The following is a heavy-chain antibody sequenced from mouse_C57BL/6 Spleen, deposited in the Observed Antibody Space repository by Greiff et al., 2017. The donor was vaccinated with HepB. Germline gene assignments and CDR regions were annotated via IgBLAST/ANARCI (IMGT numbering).Heavy chain of an antibody. V-gene: IGHV1-80*01. J-gene: IGHJ1*03. CDR2: IYPGDGDT. CDR3: SRRYYGSSYPWWYFDV. D-gene: IGHD1-1*01. CDR1: GYAFRSYW. Sequence: VKLMESGAELVKPGASVKISCKASGYAFRSYWMNWVKQRPGKGLEWIGQIYPGDGDTNYNGKFKGKATLTADKSSSTAYMQLSSLTAEDAAVYVCSRRYYGSSYPWWYFDVWGTGTTVTVSS.